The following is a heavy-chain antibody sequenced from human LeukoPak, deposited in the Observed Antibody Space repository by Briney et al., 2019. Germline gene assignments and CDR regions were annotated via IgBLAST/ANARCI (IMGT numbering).Heavy chain of an antibody. V-gene: IGHV3-30*02. J-gene: IGHJ4*02. CDR2: IRYDGSNK. Sequence: GGSLRLSCAASGFTFSSYGMHWVRQAPGKGLEWVTFIRYDGSNKYYADSVKGRFTISRDNSKNTLYLQMNSLRAEDTAVYYCAKEDGGCSYGYGDFDYWGQGTLVTVSS. CDR3: AKEDGGCSYGYGDFDY. D-gene: IGHD5-18*01. CDR1: GFTFSSYG.